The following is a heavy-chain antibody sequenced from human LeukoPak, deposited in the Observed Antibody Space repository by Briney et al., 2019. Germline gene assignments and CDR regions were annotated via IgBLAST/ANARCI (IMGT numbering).Heavy chain of an antibody. Sequence: SETLSLTCAVYGGSFSGYYWSWTRQPPGKGLEWIGEINHSGSTNYNPSLKSRVTISVDTSKNQFSLKLSSVTAADTAVYYCARVTPDRYNWFDPWGQGTLVTVSS. J-gene: IGHJ5*02. CDR2: INHSGST. CDR3: ARVTPDRYNWFDP. D-gene: IGHD4-17*01. V-gene: IGHV4-34*01. CDR1: GGSFSGYY.